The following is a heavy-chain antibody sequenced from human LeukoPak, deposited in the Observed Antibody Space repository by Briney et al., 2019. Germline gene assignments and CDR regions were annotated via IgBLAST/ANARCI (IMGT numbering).Heavy chain of an antibody. V-gene: IGHV3-23*01. Sequence: GGSLRLSCAASGFTFSSYAMTWGRQAPGKGLEWVSTLSGGGGSTYYAESVKGRFTISRDNSKNMLYLQMNSLRAKDTAVYYCTRSGFAPSSLDYWGRGTLVTVSS. CDR3: TRSGFAPSSLDY. CDR2: LSGGGGST. CDR1: GFTFSSYA. J-gene: IGHJ4*02. D-gene: IGHD1-26*01.